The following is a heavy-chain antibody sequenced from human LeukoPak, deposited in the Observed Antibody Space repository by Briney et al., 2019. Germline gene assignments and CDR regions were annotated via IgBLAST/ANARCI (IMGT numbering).Heavy chain of an antibody. CDR1: GYSFTNYD. CDR3: ARVSPNSGMDV. J-gene: IGHJ6*02. CDR2: ISTYNSNA. V-gene: IGHV1-18*01. Sequence: ASVKVSCKASGYSFTNYDINWLRQAPGQGLEWMGWISTYNSNANYVVQKLQGRVSMTTDTSTSTAYMELRSRRSDDTAVYYCARVSPNSGMDVWGQGTTVTVSS.